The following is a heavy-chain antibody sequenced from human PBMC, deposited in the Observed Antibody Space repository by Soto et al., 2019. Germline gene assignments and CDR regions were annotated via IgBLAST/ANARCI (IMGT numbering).Heavy chain of an antibody. Sequence: QVQLVESGGGVVQPGRSLRLSCAASGFTFSSYVMHWVRQAPGKGLEWVAVIWHDGSDKYYADSVKGRFTISRDNSKNTLYLEMNSLRAEDTAVYYCARETSLGSGSYSHWGQGTLVTVSS. D-gene: IGHD3-10*01. CDR3: ARETSLGSGSYSH. CDR2: IWHDGSDK. J-gene: IGHJ4*02. V-gene: IGHV3-33*01. CDR1: GFTFSSYV.